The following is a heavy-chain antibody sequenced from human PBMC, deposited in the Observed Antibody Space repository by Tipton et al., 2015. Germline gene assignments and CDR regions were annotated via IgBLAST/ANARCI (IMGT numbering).Heavy chain of an antibody. J-gene: IGHJ4*02. V-gene: IGHV4-61*01. CDR2: ISYSGTT. Sequence: TLSLTCTVSGGSVSSGSYYWSWIRQSPGKGLEWIGYISYSGTTNYNPSLKSRVTISVDTSKNQFFLRVTSVTAADTAVYYCARIRGRYVLDHWGQGTLVTVSS. D-gene: IGHD3-16*01. CDR1: GGSVSSGSYY. CDR3: ARIRGRYVLDH.